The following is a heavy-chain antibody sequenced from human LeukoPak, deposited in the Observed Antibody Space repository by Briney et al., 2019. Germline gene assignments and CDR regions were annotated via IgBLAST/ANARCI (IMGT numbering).Heavy chain of an antibody. CDR1: GFTFSDYY. J-gene: IGHJ4*02. D-gene: IGHD2-15*01. CDR3: ARVGGGSLSFYYFDY. CDR2: ISSSSSYT. Sequence: PGGSLRLSCAASGFTFSDYYKSWIRQAPGKGLEWVSYISSSSSYTNYADSVKGRFTISRDNAKNSLYLQMNSLRAEDTAVYYCARVGGGSLSFYYFDYWGQGTLVTVSS. V-gene: IGHV3-11*06.